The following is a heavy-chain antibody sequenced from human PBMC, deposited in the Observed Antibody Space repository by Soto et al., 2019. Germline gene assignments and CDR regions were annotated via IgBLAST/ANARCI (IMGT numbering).Heavy chain of an antibody. CDR1: GFTFRTYA. CDR3: AKRPSIAARQPPI. V-gene: IGHV3-23*01. CDR2: ISGSGGNT. Sequence: PGGSLRLSCAASGFTFRTYAMSWVRQAPGKGLEWVSGISGSGGNTYYADSVKGRFTISRDNSKNTLYLQMNSPRAEDTAVYYCAKRPSIAARQPPIWGQGTLVTVPQ. D-gene: IGHD6-6*01. J-gene: IGHJ4*02.